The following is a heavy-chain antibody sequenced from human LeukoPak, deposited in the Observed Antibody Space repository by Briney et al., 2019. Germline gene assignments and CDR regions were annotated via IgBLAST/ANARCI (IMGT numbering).Heavy chain of an antibody. D-gene: IGHD5-18*01. CDR2: FFYDHIL. CDR3: ARHRRHGYCYGDACSLSFWFDP. V-gene: IGHV4-39*01. Sequence: SDPLSLLCNLWGGSLNELNYFWPSIPQSPGRTLEWNETFFYDHILYFLPSFKRRVTISLHKPNNHLSLNLKPVTATDTSVYFCARHRRHGYCYGDACSLSFWFDPWGQGTLVTVSS. CDR1: GGSLNELNYF. J-gene: IGHJ5*02.